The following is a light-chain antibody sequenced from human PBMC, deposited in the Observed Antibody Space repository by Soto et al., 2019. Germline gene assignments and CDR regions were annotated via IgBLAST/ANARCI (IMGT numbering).Light chain of an antibody. J-gene: IGKJ3*01. Sequence: EIVLTQSPGTLSLSPGERATLSCRASQSVSSSYLARYQQKPGQAPRLLIYGASSRATGIPDRFSGSGSGTDFTLNISRLEPEDFAVYYCQQYGSSPVTFGPGTKVDIK. V-gene: IGKV3-20*01. CDR1: QSVSSSY. CDR2: GAS. CDR3: QQYGSSPVT.